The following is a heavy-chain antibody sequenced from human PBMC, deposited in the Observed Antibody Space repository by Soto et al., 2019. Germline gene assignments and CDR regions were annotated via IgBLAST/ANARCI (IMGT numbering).Heavy chain of an antibody. J-gene: IGHJ4*02. CDR2: ISWNSGSI. CDR3: AKDIERAAAGIFDY. V-gene: IGHV3-9*01. D-gene: IGHD6-13*01. CDR1: GFTFDDYA. Sequence: GGSLRLSCAASGFTFDDYAMHWVRQAPGKGLEWVSGISWNSGSIGYADSVKGRFTISRDNAKNSLYLQMNSLRAEDTALYYCAKDIERAAAGIFDYWGQGTLVTVSS.